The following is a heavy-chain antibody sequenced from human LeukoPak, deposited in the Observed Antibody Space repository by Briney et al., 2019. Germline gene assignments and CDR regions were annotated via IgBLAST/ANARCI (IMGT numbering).Heavy chain of an antibody. D-gene: IGHD3-3*01. J-gene: IGHJ4*02. Sequence: PSETLSLTCTISGGSVSDYYWSWIRQPPGKGLEWIGSIYYSGSTYYNPSLKSRVTITVDTSKNRFSLKLSSVTAADTAVYYCARVAYYDFWSGYYHFDYWGQGTLVTVSS. CDR3: ARVAYYDFWSGYYHFDY. V-gene: IGHV4-39*07. CDR2: IYYSGST. CDR1: GGSVSDYY.